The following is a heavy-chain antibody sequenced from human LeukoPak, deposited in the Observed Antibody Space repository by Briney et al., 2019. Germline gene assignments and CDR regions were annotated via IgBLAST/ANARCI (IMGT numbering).Heavy chain of an antibody. CDR3: AKDDRVVRHLPDFDY. V-gene: IGHV3-30*18. CDR2: ISYDGSNK. CDR1: GFTFSSYG. Sequence: GRSLRLSCAASGFTFSSYGMHWVRQAPGKGLEWVAVISYDGSNKYYADSVKGRFTISRDNSKNTLYLQMNGLRAEDTAVYYCAKDDRVVRHLPDFDYWGQGTLVTVSS. J-gene: IGHJ4*02. D-gene: IGHD2-15*01.